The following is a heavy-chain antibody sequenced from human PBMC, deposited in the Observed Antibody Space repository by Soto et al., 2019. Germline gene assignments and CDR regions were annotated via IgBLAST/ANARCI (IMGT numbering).Heavy chain of an antibody. CDR1: GGTFSSYA. Sequence: QVQLVQSGAEVKKPGSSVKVSCKASGGTFSSYAISWVRQAPGQGLEWMGGIIPSFGTANYAQKFQGRVTMTADASTSTAYMELGSLRSEDKDVYYCARERDSGYDGYFDYWGQGTLVTVSS. V-gene: IGHV1-69*01. J-gene: IGHJ4*02. CDR3: ARERDSGYDGYFDY. CDR2: IIPSFGTA. D-gene: IGHD5-12*01.